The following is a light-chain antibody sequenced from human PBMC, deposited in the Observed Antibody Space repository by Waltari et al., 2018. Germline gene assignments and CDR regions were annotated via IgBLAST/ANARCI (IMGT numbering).Light chain of an antibody. CDR3: SSYTGSSTYV. J-gene: IGLJ1*01. CDR2: DVT. V-gene: IGLV2-14*03. CDR1: SSDVGGYNY. Sequence: QSALTQPASVSGSPGQSITISCIGTSSDVGGYNYVPWYQPHPGMAPQLIIYDVTRRPSGVSDRFSGSKSGNPASLTISGLQAEDEADYYCSSYTGSSTYVFGTGTIVIVL.